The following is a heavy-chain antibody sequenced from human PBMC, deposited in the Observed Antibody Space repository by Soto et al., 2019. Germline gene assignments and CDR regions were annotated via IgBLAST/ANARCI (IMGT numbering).Heavy chain of an antibody. CDR2: INSDGSRT. Sequence: EVQLVESGGGLVQPGGSLRLSCAASGFTFSNFWMHWVRQAPGKGLVWVSRINSDGSRTNNADSVAGRFTISRDNAKNTVYLQMSSLGVEDTAVFYGARGVSGFYGMDVWGHGTTVTVSS. CDR1: GFTFSNFW. CDR3: ARGVSGFYGMDV. J-gene: IGHJ6*02. D-gene: IGHD3-10*01. V-gene: IGHV3-74*01.